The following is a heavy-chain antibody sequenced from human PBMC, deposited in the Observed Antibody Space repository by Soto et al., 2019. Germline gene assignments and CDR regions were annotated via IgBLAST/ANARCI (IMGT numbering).Heavy chain of an antibody. CDR3: TRASSLDFDF. J-gene: IGHJ4*02. CDR1: GFTFGDYA. V-gene: IGHV3-49*04. CDR2: IRRNAYGGTT. Sequence: GSLRLSCTTSGFTFGDYALSWVRQAPGKGLEWVGFIRRNAYGGTTDYAASVKGRFTISRDDSKSIAYLQMNSLRTEDTALYYCTRASSLDFDFWGQGTLVTVSS. D-gene: IGHD3-16*01.